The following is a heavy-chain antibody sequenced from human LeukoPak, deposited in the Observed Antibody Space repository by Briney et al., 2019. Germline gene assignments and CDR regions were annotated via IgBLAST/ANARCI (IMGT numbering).Heavy chain of an antibody. J-gene: IGHJ4*02. D-gene: IGHD6-6*01. Sequence: PGGSLRLSCAASGRTVSSDYMAWVRKAPGKGLEWISVIYGGGATYYADAVQGRFTISRDTSNNALYLQMISLRVEDTAVYHCARLLPASRHYFDYWGLGTLVTVSS. CDR3: ARLLPASRHYFDY. V-gene: IGHV3-53*01. CDR1: GRTVSSDY. CDR2: IYGGGAT.